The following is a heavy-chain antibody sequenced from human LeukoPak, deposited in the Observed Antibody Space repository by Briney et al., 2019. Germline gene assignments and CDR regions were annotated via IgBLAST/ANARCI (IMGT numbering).Heavy chain of an antibody. V-gene: IGHV3-64*01. D-gene: IGHD6-19*01. Sequence: PGGSLRLSCAASGFTFSDYAMHWVRQAPGKELEYVSEIIRKGGSIHYANSVKGRLTIYRDNSKNTLYLQMDGLRDEDMAVYYCARDTCGCGSGWQLYWYFDLWGRGTLVTVSS. CDR2: IIRKGGSI. CDR1: GFTFSDYA. CDR3: ARDTCGCGSGWQLYWYFDL. J-gene: IGHJ2*01.